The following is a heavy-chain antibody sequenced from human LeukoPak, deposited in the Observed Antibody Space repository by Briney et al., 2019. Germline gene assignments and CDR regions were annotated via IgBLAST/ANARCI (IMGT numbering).Heavy chain of an antibody. CDR3: ARDSRYDPNEYYYYYYYMDV. J-gene: IGHJ6*03. V-gene: IGHV3-11*04. CDR1: GFTFSDYY. CDR2: ISSSGSTI. D-gene: IGHD1-1*01. Sequence: PGGSLRLSCAASGFTFSDYYMSWIRQAPGKGLEWVSYISSSGSTIYYADSVKGRFTISRDNAKNSLYLQMNSLRAEDAAVYYCARDSRYDPNEYYYYYYYMDVWGKGTTVTVSS.